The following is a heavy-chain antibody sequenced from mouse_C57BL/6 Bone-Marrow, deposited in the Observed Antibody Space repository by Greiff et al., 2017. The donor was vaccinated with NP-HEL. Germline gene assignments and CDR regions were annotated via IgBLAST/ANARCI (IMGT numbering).Heavy chain of an antibody. CDR2: ISSGGSYT. Sequence: EVQLKESGGDLVKPGGSLKLSCAASGFTFSSYGMSWVRQTPDKRLEWVATISSGGSYTYYPDSVKGRFTISRDNAKNTLYLQMSSLKSEDTAMYYCARQGIYYYGFYAMDYWGQGTSVTVSS. J-gene: IGHJ4*01. D-gene: IGHD1-1*01. V-gene: IGHV5-6*01. CDR3: ARQGIYYYGFYAMDY. CDR1: GFTFSSYG.